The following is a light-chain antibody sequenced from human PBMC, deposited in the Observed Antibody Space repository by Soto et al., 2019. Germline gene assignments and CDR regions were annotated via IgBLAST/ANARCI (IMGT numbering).Light chain of an antibody. J-gene: IGKJ5*01. CDR3: QQYYSFHLIT. CDR2: DAS. CDR1: QTISTW. V-gene: IGKV1-5*01. Sequence: DSQVTQSPPTLSASVGDRVTITCLASQTISTWMAWYQQKPGKAPKLLFYDASTLQSGVASRFIGSGSGTEFTLIISGLQHDDSANYYCQQYYSFHLITFGQGTRLEIK.